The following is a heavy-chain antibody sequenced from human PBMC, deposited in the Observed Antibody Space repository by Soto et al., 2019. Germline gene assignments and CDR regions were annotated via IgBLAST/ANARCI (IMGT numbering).Heavy chain of an antibody. CDR2: IWYDGSNK. Sequence: GGSLRLSCAASGFTFSSYGMHWVRQAPGKGLEWVAVIWYDGSNKYYADSVKGRFTISRDNSKNTLYLQMNSLRAEDTAVYYCARDRNPGGVEDYDILTGPDYWGQGTLVTVS. V-gene: IGHV3-33*01. D-gene: IGHD3-9*01. J-gene: IGHJ4*02. CDR3: ARDRNPGGVEDYDILTGPDY. CDR1: GFTFSSYG.